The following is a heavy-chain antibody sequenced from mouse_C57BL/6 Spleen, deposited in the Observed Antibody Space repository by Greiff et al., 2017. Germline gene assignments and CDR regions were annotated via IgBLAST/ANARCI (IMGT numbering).Heavy chain of an antibody. CDR1: GYAFSSYW. Sequence: QVHVKQSGAELVKPGASVKISCKASGYAFSSYWMNWVKQRPGKGLEWIGQIYPGDGDTNYNGKFKGKATLTADKSSSTAYLQLSSLTSEDAACYCCARSITTVAFDYWGQGTTLTVSS. J-gene: IGHJ2*01. D-gene: IGHD1-1*01. CDR2: IYPGDGDT. V-gene: IGHV1-80*01. CDR3: ARSITTVAFDY.